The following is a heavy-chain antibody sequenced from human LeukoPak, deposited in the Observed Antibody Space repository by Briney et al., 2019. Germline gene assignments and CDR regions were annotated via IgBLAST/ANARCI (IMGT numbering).Heavy chain of an antibody. CDR2: ISSNGGST. CDR3: ARAGIAGTTDAFDI. CDR1: GFTFSSYA. V-gene: IGHV3-64*01. J-gene: IGHJ3*02. D-gene: IGHD1-14*01. Sequence: PGGSLRLSCPASGFTFSSYAMHWVRQAPGKGLEYVSAISSNGGSTYYANSVKGRFTISRDNSKNTLYLQMGSLRAEDMAVYYCARAGIAGTTDAFDIWGQGTIVTVSS.